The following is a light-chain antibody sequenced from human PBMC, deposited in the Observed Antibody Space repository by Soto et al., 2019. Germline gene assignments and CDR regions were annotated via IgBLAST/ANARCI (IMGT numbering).Light chain of an antibody. CDR3: SSYTTSNTRQIV. CDR1: SSDVGGYNY. V-gene: IGLV2-14*03. Sequence: SVLTQPASVSGSPGQSITISCTGTSSDVGGYNYVSWYQHHPGKAPKLIIYGVTTRPSGVSNPFSGSKSGNTASLTISGLQPEDEADYYCSSYTTSNTRQIVFGTGTKVTVL. CDR2: GVT. J-gene: IGLJ1*01.